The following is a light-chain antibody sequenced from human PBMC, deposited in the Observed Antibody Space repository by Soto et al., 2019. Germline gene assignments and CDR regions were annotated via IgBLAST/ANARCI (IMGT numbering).Light chain of an antibody. CDR1: QSVGSN. V-gene: IGKV3-15*01. J-gene: IGKJ1*01. Sequence: ETGIEQSSVTLFFFPVERAALSRRASQSVGSNLAWYQQRPGQGPRLLVYDASTRAWTAGIPARFSGSGSGTQFTLTISSLQSEDFAVYYCQQYSNWPWTFGQGTRWIS. CDR3: QQYSNWPWT. CDR2: DAS.